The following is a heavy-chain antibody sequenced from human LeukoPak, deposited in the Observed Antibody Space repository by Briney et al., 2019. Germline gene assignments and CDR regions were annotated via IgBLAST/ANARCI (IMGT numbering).Heavy chain of an antibody. V-gene: IGHV1-18*01. CDR2: ISAYNGNT. Sequence: ASVKVSCKASGYTFTSYGISWVRQAPGQGLEWMGWISAYNGNTNYAQKLQGRVTMTTDTSTSTAYMELRSLRSDDTAVYYCAKDARGTNYYDSSGYGAFDIWGQGTMVTVSS. CDR3: AKDARGTNYYDSSGYGAFDI. J-gene: IGHJ3*02. D-gene: IGHD3-22*01. CDR1: GYTFTSYG.